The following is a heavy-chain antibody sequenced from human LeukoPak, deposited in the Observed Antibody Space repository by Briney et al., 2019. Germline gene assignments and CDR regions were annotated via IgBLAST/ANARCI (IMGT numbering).Heavy chain of an antibody. CDR2: INHSGST. J-gene: IGHJ5*02. CDR3: ARGSFRLVAMVRGFDP. Sequence: KPSETLSLTCTVSGGSISSSGYYWSWIRQPPGKGLEWIGEINHSGSTNYNPSLKSRVTISVDTSKNQFSLKLSSVTAADTAVYYCARGSFRLVAMVRGFDPWGQGTLVTVSS. CDR1: GGSISSSGYY. V-gene: IGHV4-39*07. D-gene: IGHD3-10*01.